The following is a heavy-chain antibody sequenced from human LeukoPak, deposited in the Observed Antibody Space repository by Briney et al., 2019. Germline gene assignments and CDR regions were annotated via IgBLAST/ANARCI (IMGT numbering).Heavy chain of an antibody. Sequence: GGSLRLSCAASGFTFSSYSMNWVRQAPGKGLEWVSSISSSSSYIYYADLVKGRFTISRDNAKNSLYLQMNSLRAEDTAVYYCARDHDRYDSSGYPYWGQGTLVTVSS. CDR1: GFTFSSYS. J-gene: IGHJ4*02. CDR3: ARDHDRYDSSGYPY. V-gene: IGHV3-21*01. CDR2: ISSSSSYI. D-gene: IGHD3-22*01.